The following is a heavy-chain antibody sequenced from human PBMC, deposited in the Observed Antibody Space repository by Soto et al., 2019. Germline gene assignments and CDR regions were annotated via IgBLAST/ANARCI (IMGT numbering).Heavy chain of an antibody. Sequence: QITLKESGPTLVKPTQTLTLTCTLSGFSLSTSGVGVGWIRQPPGKALECLALIYWDDDKRYSPSLKSSLTITKDTSKNQVVLTLINVDPVDTATYYCAHSGYTDGYGAFDIWGQGTMVTVSS. D-gene: IGHD5-18*01. CDR1: GFSLSTSGVG. CDR3: AHSGYTDGYGAFDI. V-gene: IGHV2-5*02. CDR2: IYWDDDK. J-gene: IGHJ3*02.